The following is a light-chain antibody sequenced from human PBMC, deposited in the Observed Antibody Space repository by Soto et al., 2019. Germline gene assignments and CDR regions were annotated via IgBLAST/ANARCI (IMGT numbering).Light chain of an antibody. CDR1: QDITNS. Sequence: DIQMTQSPSSLSASVGDRVTITCQASQDITNSLNWYQQQPVKAPKLMIYDASNLETGVPSRFSGTGSGTHFSFTISRLQPEDVATYYGQQYTLLNAITFRPGPKVDIK. J-gene: IGKJ3*01. CDR2: DAS. CDR3: QQYTLLNAIT. V-gene: IGKV1-33*01.